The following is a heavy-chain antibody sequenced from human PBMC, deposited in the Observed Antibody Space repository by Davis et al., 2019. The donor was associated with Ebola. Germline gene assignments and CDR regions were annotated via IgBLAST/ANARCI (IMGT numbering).Heavy chain of an antibody. D-gene: IGHD2-15*01. CDR3: ARDVSGGNSWWLDS. CDR1: GYAFSSYG. CDR2: INPNGGIT. Sequence: ASVKVSCKASGYAFSSYGITWVRQAPGQGLEWMGVINPNGGITRYSQQFQGKITMTRDTSASTDYMELRSLRSEDTAVYYCARDVSGGNSWWLDSWGQGTLVTVNS. V-gene: IGHV1-46*01. J-gene: IGHJ5*01.